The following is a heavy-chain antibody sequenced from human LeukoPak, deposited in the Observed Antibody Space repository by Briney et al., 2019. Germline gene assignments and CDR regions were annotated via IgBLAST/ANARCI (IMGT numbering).Heavy chain of an antibody. J-gene: IGHJ4*02. CDR1: GGSFSGYY. CDR2: INHSGST. D-gene: IGHD2-15*01. V-gene: IGHV4-34*01. CDR3: ARRVVVVVAATDYFDY. Sequence: PSGTLSLTCAVYGGSFSGYYWSWIRQPPGKGLEWIGEINHSGSTNYNPSLKSRVTISVDTSKNQFSLKLSSVTAADTAVYYCARRVVVVVAATDYFDYWGQGTLVTVSS.